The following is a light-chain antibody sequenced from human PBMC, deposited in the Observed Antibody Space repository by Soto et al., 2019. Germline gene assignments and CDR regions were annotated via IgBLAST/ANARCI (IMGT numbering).Light chain of an antibody. Sequence: QSVLTQPPSVSGAPGQRVTISCTGSSSNIGAGYDVHWWYQQLPGTGPKLLIYGNSNRPSGVPDRFSGSKSGTSASLAITGLQAEDEADYYCQSYDSSLSGSVFGGGTKVTVL. J-gene: IGLJ2*01. V-gene: IGLV1-40*01. CDR1: SSNIGAGYD. CDR2: GNS. CDR3: QSYDSSLSGSV.